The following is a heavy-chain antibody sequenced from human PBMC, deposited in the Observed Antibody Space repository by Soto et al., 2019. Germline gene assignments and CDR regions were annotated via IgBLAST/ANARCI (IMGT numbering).Heavy chain of an antibody. Sequence: GASVKVSCKASGYTFTSYGISWVRQAPGQGLERMGWISAYNGNTNYAQKLQGRVTMTTDTSTSTAYMELRSLRSDDTAVYYCARKSTQGVYWYYYDSSGYPDFDYWGQGTLVTVSS. CDR2: ISAYNGNT. CDR1: GYTFTSYG. J-gene: IGHJ4*02. CDR3: ARKSTQGVYWYYYDSSGYPDFDY. D-gene: IGHD3-22*01. V-gene: IGHV1-18*01.